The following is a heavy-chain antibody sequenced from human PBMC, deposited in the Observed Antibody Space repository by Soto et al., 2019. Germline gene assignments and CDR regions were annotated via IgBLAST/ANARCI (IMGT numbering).Heavy chain of an antibody. Sequence: HVQLQESGPGLLKPSETLSLTCTVSGDSISSYYWTWIRQPAGKGLEWIGRVFPSGSTNYNPSPQSRVTMSVDASKNHFSLKMNSVTAAATAIYYCARASLRYNYALDVWGQGTPVTVSS. J-gene: IGHJ6*02. CDR2: VFPSGST. CDR3: ARASLRYNYALDV. D-gene: IGHD3-10*01. V-gene: IGHV4-4*07. CDR1: GDSISSYY.